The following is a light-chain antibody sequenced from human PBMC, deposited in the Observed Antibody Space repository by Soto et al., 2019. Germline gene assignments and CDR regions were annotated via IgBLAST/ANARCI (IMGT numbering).Light chain of an antibody. Sequence: QSALTQPASVSGSPGQSITISCTATSTDVGTFNYVAWYQQYPGKAPKLMIYEVINRPSGVYDRFSGSKSGNTASLIISGLEAEDEADYYCSSYTTSASLVFGGGTKLTVL. V-gene: IGLV2-14*01. CDR1: STDVGTFNY. CDR3: SSYTTSASLV. J-gene: IGLJ2*01. CDR2: EVI.